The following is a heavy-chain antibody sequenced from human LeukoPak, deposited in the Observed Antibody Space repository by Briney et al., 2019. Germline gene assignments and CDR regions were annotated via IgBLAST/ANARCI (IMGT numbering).Heavy chain of an antibody. D-gene: IGHD2-2*02. J-gene: IGHJ6*02. CDR2: ISYDGSNK. CDR3: AKDQVDIVVVPAAIDTYYYYGMDV. V-gene: IGHV3-30*18. CDR1: GFTFSSYW. Sequence: GGSLRLSCAASGFTFSSYWMSWVRQAPGKGLEWVAVISYDGSNKYYADSVKGRFTISRDNSKNTLYLQMNSLRAEDTAVYYCAKDQVDIVVVPAAIDTYYYYGMDVWGQGTTVTVSS.